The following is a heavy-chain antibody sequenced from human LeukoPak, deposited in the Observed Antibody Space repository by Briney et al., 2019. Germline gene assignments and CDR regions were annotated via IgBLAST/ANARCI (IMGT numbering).Heavy chain of an antibody. J-gene: IGHJ1*01. V-gene: IGHV4-34*01. CDR1: GGSFSGYY. Sequence: PSETLSLTCAVYGGSFSGYYWSWIRQPPGKGLEWIGEINHSGSTIYNPYLTSRVTISVDTSKNQFSLTLSSVTAADTAVYYCARGYARGYFQHWGQGTLVTVSS. CDR3: ARGYARGYFQH. CDR2: INHSGST. D-gene: IGHD2-2*01.